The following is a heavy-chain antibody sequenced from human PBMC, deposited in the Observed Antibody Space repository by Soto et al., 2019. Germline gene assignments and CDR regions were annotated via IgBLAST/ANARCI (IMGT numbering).Heavy chain of an antibody. V-gene: IGHV3-33*01. Sequence: QVQLVESGGGVVQPGRSLRLSCAASGFTFSSYGMHWVRQAPGKGLEWVAVIWYDGSNKYYADSVKGRFTISRDNSKNTVYLQMNSLRAEDTAVYYCARDRKDFWSGYSRGYYYYGMDVWGQGTTVTVSS. CDR2: IWYDGSNK. J-gene: IGHJ6*02. CDR1: GFTFSSYG. D-gene: IGHD3-3*01. CDR3: ARDRKDFWSGYSRGYYYYGMDV.